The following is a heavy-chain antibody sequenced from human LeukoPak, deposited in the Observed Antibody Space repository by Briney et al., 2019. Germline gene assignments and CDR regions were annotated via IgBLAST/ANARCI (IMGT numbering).Heavy chain of an antibody. V-gene: IGHV3-23*01. D-gene: IGHD1-1*01. CDR3: AKNRGGTYKYYMDV. CDR2: VSGSGGAT. Sequence: PGGSLRLSCAASGFTFNNYAMSWVRQAPGMGLEWLSYVSGSGGATYYAASVKGRFTISRDNSKNTVYLQMGSLGAEDTAVYYCAKNRGGTYKYYMDVWGNGTTVTVSS. CDR1: GFTFNNYA. J-gene: IGHJ6*03.